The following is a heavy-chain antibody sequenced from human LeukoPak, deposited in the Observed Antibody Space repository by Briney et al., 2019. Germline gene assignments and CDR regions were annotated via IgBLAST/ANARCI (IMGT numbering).Heavy chain of an antibody. Sequence: GGSLRLSCAASGFPFNDYAMHWVRQAPGKGLEWVAGINWNGDDTGYVDSVKGRFTISRDNAKISLFLQMNSLRNEDTALYYCAKGGDCSGGTCLTTIDFWGQGTLVTVSS. CDR2: INWNGDDT. CDR1: GFPFNDYA. J-gene: IGHJ4*02. D-gene: IGHD2-15*01. CDR3: AKGGDCSGGTCLTTIDF. V-gene: IGHV3-9*01.